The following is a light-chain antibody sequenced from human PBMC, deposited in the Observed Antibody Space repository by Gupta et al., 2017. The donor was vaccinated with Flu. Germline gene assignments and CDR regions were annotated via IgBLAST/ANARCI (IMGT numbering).Light chain of an antibody. Sequence: SYVLTQPASVSVAPGQTARMTCGGNDIERKSVHWYQQKPGQAPVLVVYDDSDRPSEIPERFFGSNSGNTATLTITWVEAGDEADYYCQVWDGSNDHWVFGGGTKLTVL. CDR3: QVWDGSNDHWV. V-gene: IGLV3-21*02. J-gene: IGLJ3*02. CDR1: DIERKS. CDR2: DDS.